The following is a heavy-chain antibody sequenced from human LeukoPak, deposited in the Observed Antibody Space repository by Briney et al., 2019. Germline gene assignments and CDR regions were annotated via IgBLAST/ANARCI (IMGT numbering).Heavy chain of an antibody. Sequence: GGSLRLSCVASGFTFGSYAMHWVRQAPGKGLEWVAVISYDGSNKYYADSVKGRFILSRDNFKKTLYLQMNSLRAEDMAIYYCARDPSHIVVVTAVMDYWGQGTLVTVSS. CDR3: ARDPSHIVVVTAVMDY. CDR2: ISYDGSNK. J-gene: IGHJ4*02. D-gene: IGHD2-21*02. CDR1: GFTFGSYA. V-gene: IGHV3-30-3*01.